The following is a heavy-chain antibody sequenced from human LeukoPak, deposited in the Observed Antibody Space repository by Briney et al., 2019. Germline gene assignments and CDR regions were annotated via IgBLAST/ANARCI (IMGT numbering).Heavy chain of an antibody. CDR3: ARFRGSGFPTYDIDV. CDR2: IIHSGST. V-gene: IGHV4-34*12. CDR1: AGSFSGYY. Sequence: PSETLSLTCAVSAGSFSGYYWSCVRHPPGKGLEWIGEIIHSGSTNNNTTLTRRVTITVDTTKNQYSLKLSSVAAADTALYYCARFRGSGFPTYDIDVWGKGTTVTVSS. J-gene: IGHJ6*03. D-gene: IGHD1-26*01.